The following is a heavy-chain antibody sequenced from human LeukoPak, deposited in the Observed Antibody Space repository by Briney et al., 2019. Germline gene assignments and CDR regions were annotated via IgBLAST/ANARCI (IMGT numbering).Heavy chain of an antibody. V-gene: IGHV3-7*01. Sequence: GGSLRLSCAASGFSFSDDWMCWVRQAPGKGLQWVANINQDGSKTYYADSLKGRFTISRDNAKNSLYLQMSSLRAEDTAVYYCARDHAYRADYWGQGTLVAVSS. D-gene: IGHD2-2*01. CDR1: GFSFSDDW. CDR3: ARDHAYRADY. CDR2: INQDGSKT. J-gene: IGHJ4*02.